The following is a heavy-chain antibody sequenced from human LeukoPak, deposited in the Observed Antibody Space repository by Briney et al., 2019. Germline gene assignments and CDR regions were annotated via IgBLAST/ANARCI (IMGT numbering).Heavy chain of an antibody. CDR2: IYYNENS. J-gene: IGHJ4*02. CDR1: GDSFTDYY. CDR3: ARDGGLQSHFDF. Sequence: SETLSLTCNVIGDSFTDYYWNWIRQPPGKGLEWIGYIYYNENSNYSPSLKGRVTLSVDTSRNQFSLHLASVTAAATAMYYCARDGGLQSHFDFWGQGILVTVAS. V-gene: IGHV4-59*01. D-gene: IGHD3-16*01.